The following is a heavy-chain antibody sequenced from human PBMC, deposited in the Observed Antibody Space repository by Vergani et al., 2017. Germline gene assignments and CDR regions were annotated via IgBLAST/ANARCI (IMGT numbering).Heavy chain of an antibody. CDR3: VREGSYCGSTTCRNPSYVYYYHMDV. D-gene: IGHD2-21*01. CDR1: GFTFSSYD. V-gene: IGHV3-30*02. J-gene: IGHJ6*03. CDR2: IRYDGSNK. Sequence: QVQLVESGGGVVQPGGSLRLSCAASGFTFSSYDMHWVRQAPGKGLEWVAFIRYDGSNKYYGDSVKGRFTISRDNSKNTVDLLMSSLRAEDTAIYYCVREGSYCGSTTCRNPSYVYYYHMDVWGEGTTVTVSS.